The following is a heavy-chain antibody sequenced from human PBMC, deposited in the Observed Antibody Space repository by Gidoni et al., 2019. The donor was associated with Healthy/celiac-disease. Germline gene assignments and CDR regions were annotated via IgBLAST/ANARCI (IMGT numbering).Heavy chain of an antibody. V-gene: IGHV2-70*15. CDR3: ARISGTGSYVDY. CDR1: GFSLSTCGMC. J-gene: IGHJ4*01. Sequence: QVTLRESGPALVKPTQTLTLTCTFSGFSLSTCGMCVSWIRQPPGKALEWLARIDWDDDKYYSTSLKTRLTISKDTSKNQVVLTMTNMDPVDTATYYCARISGTGSYVDYWGQGTLVTVSS. D-gene: IGHD2-8*02. CDR2: IDWDDDK.